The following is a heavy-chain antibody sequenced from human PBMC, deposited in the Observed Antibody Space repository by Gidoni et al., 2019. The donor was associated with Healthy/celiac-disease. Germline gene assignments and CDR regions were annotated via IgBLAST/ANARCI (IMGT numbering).Heavy chain of an antibody. CDR3: ARVRYDDSSGYPFDY. Sequence: QVQLQESGPGLVKPSETLSLTCTVSGGSISSYYWSWIRQPPGKGLEWIGYIYYSGSTNYNPSLKSRVTISVDTSKNQFSLKLSSVTAADTAVYYCARVRYDDSSGYPFDYWGQGTLVTVSS. D-gene: IGHD3-22*01. CDR1: GGSISSYY. CDR2: IYYSGST. J-gene: IGHJ4*02. V-gene: IGHV4-59*01.